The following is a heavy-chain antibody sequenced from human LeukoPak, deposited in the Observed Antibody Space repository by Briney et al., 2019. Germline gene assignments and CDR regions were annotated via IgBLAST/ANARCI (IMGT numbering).Heavy chain of an antibody. CDR2: IKQDGSEK. J-gene: IGHJ6*02. CDR1: GFTFSSYW. V-gene: IGHV3-7*01. D-gene: IGHD5-18*01. Sequence: PGGSLRLSCAASGFTFSSYWMSWVRQAPGKGLEWVANIKQDGSEKYYVDSVKGRFTISRDNAKNSLYLQTNSLRAEDTAVYYCARVLRGFSYGRYYYGMDVWGQGTTVTVSS. CDR3: ARVLRGFSYGRYYYGMDV.